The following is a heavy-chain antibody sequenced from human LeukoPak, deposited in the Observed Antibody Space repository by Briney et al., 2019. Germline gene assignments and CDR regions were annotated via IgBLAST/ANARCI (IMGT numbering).Heavy chain of an antibody. CDR1: GYSISSGYY. Sequence: SETLSLTCTVSGYSISSGYYWGWIRQPPGKGLEWIGNIYHSGSTYYNPSLKSRVTTSADTSKNQFSLKLSSVTAADTAVYYCVRSSSSIFDYWGQGTLVTVSS. CDR2: IYHSGST. V-gene: IGHV4-38-2*02. D-gene: IGHD6-6*01. J-gene: IGHJ4*02. CDR3: VRSSSSIFDY.